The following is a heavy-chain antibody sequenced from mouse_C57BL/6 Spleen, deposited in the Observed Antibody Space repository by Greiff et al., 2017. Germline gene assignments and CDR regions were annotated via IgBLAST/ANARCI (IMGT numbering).Heavy chain of an antibody. CDR3: ARGYGYDGAMDY. D-gene: IGHD2-2*01. CDR2: IYPGDGDT. V-gene: IGHV1-82*01. J-gene: IGHJ4*01. CDR1: GYAFSSSW. Sequence: VKVVESGPELVKPGASVKISCKASGYAFSSSWLNWVKPRPGTGLEWIGRIYPGDGDTNYNGKFKGKATLTADKSSSTAYMQLRSLTSEDSAVYFCARGYGYDGAMDYWGQGTSVTVSS.